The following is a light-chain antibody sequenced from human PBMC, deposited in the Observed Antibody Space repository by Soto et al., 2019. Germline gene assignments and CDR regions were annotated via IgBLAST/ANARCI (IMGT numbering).Light chain of an antibody. V-gene: IGLV3-21*04. J-gene: IGLJ2*01. CDR2: YDS. CDR3: QLWDSSSDHVV. Sequence: SYELTQPPSVSVAPGKTARITCGGNNIGSKSEHWYQQKPGQAPVLVIYYDSDRPSGIPERFSGSNSGNTATLTISRVEAGDEADYYCQLWDSSSDHVVFGGGTKLTVL. CDR1: NIGSKS.